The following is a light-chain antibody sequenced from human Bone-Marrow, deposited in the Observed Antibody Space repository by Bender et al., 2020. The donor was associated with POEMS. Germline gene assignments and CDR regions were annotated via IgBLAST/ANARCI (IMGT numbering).Light chain of an antibody. CDR3: FSYAGGFSYV. CDR2: SSH. CDR1: SSNIGAHA. V-gene: IGLV1-44*01. J-gene: IGLJ1*01. Sequence: QSVLTQPPSASGTPGQRVTISCSGGSSNIGAHAVNWYQHLPGTAPKLLIYSSHRRPSGVPDRFSGSKSANTAFLTISGLQAEDEADYHCFSYAGGFSYVFGSGTRVSVL.